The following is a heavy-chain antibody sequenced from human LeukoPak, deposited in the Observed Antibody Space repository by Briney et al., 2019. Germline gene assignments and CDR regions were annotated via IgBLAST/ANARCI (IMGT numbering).Heavy chain of an antibody. D-gene: IGHD1-26*01. J-gene: IGHJ4*02. CDR3: ARDRSGKYSFDY. CDR2: IYYSGST. Sequence: NPSETLSLTCAVSGGSISSYYWSWIRQPPGKGLEWIGYIYYSGSTNYNPSLKSRVTISVDTSKNQFSLQLNSVTPEDTAVYYCARDRSGKYSFDYWGQGTLVTVSS. CDR1: GGSISSYY. V-gene: IGHV4-59*12.